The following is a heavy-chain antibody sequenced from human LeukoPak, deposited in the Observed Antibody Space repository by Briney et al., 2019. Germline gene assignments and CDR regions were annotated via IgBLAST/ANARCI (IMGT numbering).Heavy chain of an antibody. CDR2: INHSGST. Sequence: SETLSLTCAVYGGSFSGYYWSWIRQPPGKGLEWIGEINHSGSTNYNPSLKSRVTISVDTSKNQFSLKLRSVTAADTAVYYCARARTVLLWFGESEGSYYFDYWGQGTLVTVSS. CDR3: ARARTVLLWFGESEGSYYFDY. J-gene: IGHJ4*02. CDR1: GGSFSGYY. V-gene: IGHV4-34*01. D-gene: IGHD3-10*01.